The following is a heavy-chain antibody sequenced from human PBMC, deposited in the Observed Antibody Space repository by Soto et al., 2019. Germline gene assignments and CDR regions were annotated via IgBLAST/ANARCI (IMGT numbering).Heavy chain of an antibody. CDR2: IHYRGVI. J-gene: IGHJ4*02. V-gene: IGHV4-59*02. CDR3: ARDPAGAYGH. Sequence: SETLSLTCNVSGGSVSDYYWSWIRQAPGKGLEWIGYIHYRGVINYNPSLKSRVTMSVDPSKNQFSLNLRSVTTADTAVYFCARDPAGAYGHCGQGSLVTVSS. D-gene: IGHD2-21*01. CDR1: GGSVSDYY.